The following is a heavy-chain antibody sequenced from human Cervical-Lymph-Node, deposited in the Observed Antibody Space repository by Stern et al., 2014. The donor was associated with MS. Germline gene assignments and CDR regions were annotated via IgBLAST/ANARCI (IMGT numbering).Heavy chain of an antibody. CDR2: ISPMFGRA. CDR1: GGTFSTHV. V-gene: IGHV1-69*01. Sequence: QVQLVQSGAEVKKPGSSVRVSCKASGGTFSTHVISWIRQAPGQGLEWMGGISPMFGRARYAQKFQGRLRITADESTTPAHMEFSSLTSEDVAVYYCAKERGDSFDFATWGQGTLVTVSS. D-gene: IGHD2-21*02. CDR3: AKERGDSFDFAT. J-gene: IGHJ4*02.